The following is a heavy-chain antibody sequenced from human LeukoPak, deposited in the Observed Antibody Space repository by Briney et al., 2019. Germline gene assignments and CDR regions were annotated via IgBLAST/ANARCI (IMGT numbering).Heavy chain of an antibody. CDR3: ARHASTHYFDS. CDR2: IWFDGSGT. CDR1: GFTFSNYG. J-gene: IGHJ4*02. D-gene: IGHD2/OR15-2a*01. Sequence: GGSLRLSCVASGFTFSNYGMHWVRQAPGKGLEWVAIIWFDGSGTYYADSVKGRVTFSRDNSKNTLYLQMNSLRAEDTAMYYCARHASTHYFDSWGQGTLVTVSS. V-gene: IGHV3-33*01.